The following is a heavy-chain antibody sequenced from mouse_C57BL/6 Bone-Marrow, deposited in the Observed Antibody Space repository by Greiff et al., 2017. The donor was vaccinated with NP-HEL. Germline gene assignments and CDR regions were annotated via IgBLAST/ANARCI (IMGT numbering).Heavy chain of an antibody. V-gene: IGHV5-4*03. D-gene: IGHD3-2*02. CDR2: ISDGGSYT. J-gene: IGHJ4*01. CDR3: ARSQLRLGGDAMDY. CDR1: GFTFSSYA. Sequence: EVKLMESGGGLVKPGGSLKLSCAASGFTFSSYAMSWVRRTPEKRLEWVATISDGGSYTSYPDNVKGRFTISRDNAKTKLYRQMSHLKSEDTALYYSARSQLRLGGDAMDYWGQGTSVTVSS.